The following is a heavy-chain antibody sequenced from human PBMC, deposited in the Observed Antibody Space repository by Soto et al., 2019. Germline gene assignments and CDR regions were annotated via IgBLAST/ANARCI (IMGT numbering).Heavy chain of an antibody. J-gene: IGHJ6*02. CDR1: GYTFTGYY. V-gene: IGHV1-2*04. D-gene: IGHD6-6*01. CDR3: ARDKAHWSSSGYYYYGMDV. Sequence: ASVKVSCKASGYTFTGYYMHWVRQAPGQGLEWMGWINPNSGGTNYAQKFQGWVTMTRDTSISTAYMELSRLRSDDTAVYYCARDKAHWSSSGYYYYGMDVWGQGTTVTVSS. CDR2: INPNSGGT.